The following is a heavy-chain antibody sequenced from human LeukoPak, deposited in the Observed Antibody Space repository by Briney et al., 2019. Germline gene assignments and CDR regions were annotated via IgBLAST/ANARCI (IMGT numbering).Heavy chain of an antibody. CDR3: ARRETYYYDSSGYGY. CDR1: GFTFSSNS. Sequence: PGGSLRLSCAASGFTFSSNSMNWVRQAPGKGLEWVSYISSTGSTIYYADSVKGRFTISRDNAKNSLYLQMNSLRAEDTAVYYCARRETYYYDSSGYGYWGQGTLVTVSS. J-gene: IGHJ4*02. D-gene: IGHD3-22*01. CDR2: ISSTGSTI. V-gene: IGHV3-48*04.